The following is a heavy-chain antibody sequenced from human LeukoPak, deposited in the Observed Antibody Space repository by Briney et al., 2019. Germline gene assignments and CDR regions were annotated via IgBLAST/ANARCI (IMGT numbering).Heavy chain of an antibody. D-gene: IGHD3-3*01. CDR1: GYTFTSYD. CDR2: MNPNSGNT. Sequence: ASVKVSCKASGYTFTSYDINWVRKATGQGLEWMGWMNPNSGNTGYAQKFQGRVTMTRNTSISTAYMELSSLRSEDTAVYYCARWKWTYYDFWSGYDTDYWGQGTLVTVSS. CDR3: ARWKWTYYDFWSGYDTDY. V-gene: IGHV1-8*01. J-gene: IGHJ4*02.